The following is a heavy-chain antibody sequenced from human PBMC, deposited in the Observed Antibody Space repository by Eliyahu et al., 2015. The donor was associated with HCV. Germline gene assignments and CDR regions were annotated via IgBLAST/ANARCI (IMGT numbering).Heavy chain of an antibody. J-gene: IGHJ4*02. CDR1: GFPLSNYA. Sequence: EVQLLESGGGLVQPGGSLXLSXAASGFPLSNYAMXWVRQAPGKGLEWVSAISGSGGSTNYADSVKGRFTISRDNSKNTLYLQMNSLRAEDTAIYYCARKRDFWSGYYCDYWGQGTLVTVSS. CDR2: ISGSGGST. D-gene: IGHD3-3*01. CDR3: ARKRDFWSGYYCDY. V-gene: IGHV3-23*01.